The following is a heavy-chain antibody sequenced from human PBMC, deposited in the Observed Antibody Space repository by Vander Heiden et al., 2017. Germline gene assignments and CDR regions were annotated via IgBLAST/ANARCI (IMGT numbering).Heavy chain of an antibody. V-gene: IGHV1-18*01. D-gene: IGHD3-22*01. Sequence: QVQLVPSGAEVKKPGASVKVSCKASGYTFTSYGICWVRQAPGQRLEWMGWISAYNGNTNNAQKPQGRVTMTADTSTSRAYMELRGLRSDDRAEYYYAKSMIVVADGMDVWGQGTTVTVSS. CDR2: ISAYNGNT. J-gene: IGHJ6*02. CDR1: GYTFTSYG. CDR3: AKSMIVVADGMDV.